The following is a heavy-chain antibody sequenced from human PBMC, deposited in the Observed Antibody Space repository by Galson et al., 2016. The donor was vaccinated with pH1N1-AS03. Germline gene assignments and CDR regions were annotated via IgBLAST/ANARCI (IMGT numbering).Heavy chain of an antibody. CDR1: GYTFSAYA. V-gene: IGHV3-30*01. J-gene: IGHJ6*02. CDR2: ISHDGRNK. D-gene: IGHD6-13*01. Sequence: SCKASGYTFSAYAMHWVRQAPGKGLEWLAVISHDGRNKYYADSVKGRITISRDNSKNTLFVQMDSLGVEDTAVYYCARDSVSGGTYYHGMAVWGQGTTVTVSS. CDR3: ARDSVSGGTYYHGMAV.